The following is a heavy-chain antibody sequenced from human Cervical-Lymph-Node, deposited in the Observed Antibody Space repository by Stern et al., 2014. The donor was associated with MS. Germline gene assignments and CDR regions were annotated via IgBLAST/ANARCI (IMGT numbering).Heavy chain of an antibody. CDR3: AKGLTATTGRRDAFDI. J-gene: IGHJ3*02. D-gene: IGHD1-14*01. CDR1: GLTFNMYA. V-gene: IGHV3-23*04. Sequence: EVHLVESGGGLVQPGGSLRLSCAVSGLTFNMYAVSWVRQAPGKGLEWVSSISGSGDSIYYADTVKSRFTISKDNSKNTVFLQMNSLRAEDTAIYYCAKGLTATTGRRDAFDIWGQGTRVTVSS. CDR2: ISGSGDSI.